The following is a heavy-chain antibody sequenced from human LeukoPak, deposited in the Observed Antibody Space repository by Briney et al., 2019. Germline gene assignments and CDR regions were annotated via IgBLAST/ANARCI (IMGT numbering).Heavy chain of an antibody. CDR2: IYSGGST. CDR1: GFTVSSNY. J-gene: IGHJ4*02. Sequence: GGSLRLSCAASGFTVSSNYMSWVRQAPGKGLEWVSVIYSGGSTYYADPVKGRFTISRDNSKNTLYLQMNSLRAEDTAVYYCARSPPVLWFFIWGQGTLVTVSS. CDR3: ARSPPVLWFFI. D-gene: IGHD3-10*01. V-gene: IGHV3-66*01.